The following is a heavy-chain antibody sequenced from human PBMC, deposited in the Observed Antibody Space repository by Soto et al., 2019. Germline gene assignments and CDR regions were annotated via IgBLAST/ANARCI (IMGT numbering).Heavy chain of an antibody. Sequence: SETLSLTCAVYGVSFSGYYWSCIRQPPGKGLEWIGEINHSGSTNYNPSLKSRVTISVDTSKNQFSLKLSSVTAADTAVYYCARGPNYDYVWGSYHNRLAYWGQGTLVTVSS. CDR3: ARGPNYDYVWGSYHNRLAY. D-gene: IGHD3-16*02. J-gene: IGHJ4*02. CDR2: INHSGST. CDR1: GVSFSGYY. V-gene: IGHV4-34*01.